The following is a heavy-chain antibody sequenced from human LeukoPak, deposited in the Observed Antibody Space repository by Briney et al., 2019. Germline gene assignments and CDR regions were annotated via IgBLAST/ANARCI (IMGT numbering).Heavy chain of an antibody. Sequence: PSETLSLTCSVSGGSISSGHYYWAWIRQPPGKGLQWIGSIYYSGSTYYNPSLKSRVTISVDASKNQFSLKLSSVTAADTAVYYCARVGSGGSCYSNSRCARGAYYFDYWGQGTLVTVSS. V-gene: IGHV4-39*07. CDR3: ARVGSGGSCYSNSRCARGAYYFDY. CDR2: IYYSGST. D-gene: IGHD2-15*01. J-gene: IGHJ4*02. CDR1: GGSISSGHYY.